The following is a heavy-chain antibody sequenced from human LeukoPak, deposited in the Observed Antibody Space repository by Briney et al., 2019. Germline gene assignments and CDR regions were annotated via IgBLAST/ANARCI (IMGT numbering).Heavy chain of an antibody. CDR2: IVVGSGNT. D-gene: IGHD2-2*01. Sequence: ASVKVSCKASGFTFTSSAMQWVRQARGQRLEWIGWIVVGSGNTNYAQKFQERVTITRDVSTSTAYMELSSLRSEDTAVYYCAADRGVPAAIPNYYYYYGMDVWGQGTTVTVSS. CDR3: AADRGVPAAIPNYYYYYGMDV. CDR1: GFTFTSSA. V-gene: IGHV1-58*02. J-gene: IGHJ6*02.